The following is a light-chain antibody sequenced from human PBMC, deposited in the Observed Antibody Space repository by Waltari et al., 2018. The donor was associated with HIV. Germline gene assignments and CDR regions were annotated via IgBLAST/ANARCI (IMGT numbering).Light chain of an antibody. J-gene: IGLJ1*01. CDR1: RSNVGSDDL. CDR2: EVT. V-gene: IGLV2-23*02. CDR3: CSCPRSGIRYV. Sequence: QSALTQPASVSGSPVQSITISCTGTRSNVGSDDLVPWFQQHPGEAPKLIIYEVTKRPSGVSNRFSGSKSGNTASLTISGLQAEDEADYYCCSCPRSGIRYVFGTGTKVTVL.